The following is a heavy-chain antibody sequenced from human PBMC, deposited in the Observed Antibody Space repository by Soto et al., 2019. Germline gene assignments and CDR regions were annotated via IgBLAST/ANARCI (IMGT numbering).Heavy chain of an antibody. CDR2: MNPYSGNT. J-gene: IGHJ4*02. CDR3: ARRKERSGPHYFDY. Sequence: ASVKVSCKASGYTFTTYDISWVRQATGQGLEWMGWMNPYSGNTGYAQKFQGRVAVTRNTSISTVYMELSGLRPDDTAVYYCARRKERSGPHYFDYWGQGSQVTVSS. D-gene: IGHD6-25*01. CDR1: GYTFTTYD. V-gene: IGHV1-8*01.